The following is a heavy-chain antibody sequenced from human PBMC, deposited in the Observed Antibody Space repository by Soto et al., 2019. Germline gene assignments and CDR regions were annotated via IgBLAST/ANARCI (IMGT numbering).Heavy chain of an antibody. CDR2: IIPIFGTA. D-gene: IGHD4-17*01. CDR3: ARGIDYGGNAGEDY. J-gene: IGHJ4*02. Sequence: SVKVSCKASGGTFSSYAISWVRQAPGQGLEWMGGIIPIFGTANYAQKFQGRVTITADESTSTAYMELSSLRSEDTAVYYCARGIDYGGNAGEDYWGQGTLVTVSS. CDR1: GGTFSSYA. V-gene: IGHV1-69*13.